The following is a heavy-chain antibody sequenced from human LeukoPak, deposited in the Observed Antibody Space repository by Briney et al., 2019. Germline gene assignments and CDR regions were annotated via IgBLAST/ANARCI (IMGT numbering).Heavy chain of an antibody. J-gene: IGHJ6*03. CDR3: VKDDQSRGYYFMDV. CDR2: INWNSGST. CDR1: GFTFGEHA. V-gene: IGHV3-9*01. Sequence: GGSLRLSCAAAGFTFGEHAMHWVRQAPGKGLEWVASINWNSGSTDYVGSVKGRFTISRDNNNNSLYLHMNSLRVEDTALYYCVKDDQSRGYYFMDVWGKGTTVTISS.